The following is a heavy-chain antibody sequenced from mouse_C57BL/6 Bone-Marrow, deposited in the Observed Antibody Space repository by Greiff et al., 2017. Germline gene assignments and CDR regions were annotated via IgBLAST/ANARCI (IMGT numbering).Heavy chain of an antibody. CDR1: GYAFSSSW. CDR2: IYPGDGDT. V-gene: IGHV1-82*01. D-gene: IGHD2-3*01. J-gene: IGHJ1*03. CDR3: ARSNDGYAQGYFDV. Sequence: QVQLQQSGPELVKPGASVKISCKASGYAFSSSWMNWVKQRPGTGLEWIGRIYPGDGDTNYNGPFKGKATLPADQSSSKAYMQLSSLTSDVSAVYFCARSNDGYAQGYFDVWGTGTTGTVSS.